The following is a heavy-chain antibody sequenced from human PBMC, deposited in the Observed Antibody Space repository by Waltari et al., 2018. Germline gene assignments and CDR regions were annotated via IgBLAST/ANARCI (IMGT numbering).Heavy chain of an antibody. Sequence: VQLVQSGAEVKKPGSSVKVSCKASGGTFTDYYLHWVQQAPGKGLEWMGRVDPEDGETIYAEKFQGRVTITADTSTDTAYMELSSLRSEDTAVYYCATGWSSGWYRGSDYWGQGTLVTVSS. CDR2: VDPEDGET. V-gene: IGHV1-69-2*01. CDR1: GGTFTDYY. CDR3: ATGWSSGWYRGSDY. D-gene: IGHD6-19*01. J-gene: IGHJ4*02.